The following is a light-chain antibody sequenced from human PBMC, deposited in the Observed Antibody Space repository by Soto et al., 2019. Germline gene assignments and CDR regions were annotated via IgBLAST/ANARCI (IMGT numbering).Light chain of an antibody. CDR2: DAS. Sequence: DIQMTQSPSTLSASVGDRVTITCRASQSISSWLAWYQQKPGKAPKILIYDASSLESGVPSRFSGSGSGTEFSLTISSLQPDDFATYYCQQCNSYSGTFGQGTKVEIK. CDR1: QSISSW. V-gene: IGKV1-5*01. CDR3: QQCNSYSGT. J-gene: IGKJ1*01.